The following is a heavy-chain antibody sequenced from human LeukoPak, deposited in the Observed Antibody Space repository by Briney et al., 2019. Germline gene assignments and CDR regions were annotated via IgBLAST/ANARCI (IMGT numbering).Heavy chain of an antibody. D-gene: IGHD2-21*01. J-gene: IGHJ3*02. CDR3: AKDLRYCGGDCYSADAFDI. CDR2: ISGSGGST. Sequence: GGSLRLSCAASGFTFSSYAMSWVRQAPGKGLEWVSAISGSGGSTYYADSVKGRFTISRDNPKNTLYLQMNSLRAEDTAIYYCAKDLRYCGGDCYSADAFDIWGQGTMVTVSS. V-gene: IGHV3-23*01. CDR1: GFTFSSYA.